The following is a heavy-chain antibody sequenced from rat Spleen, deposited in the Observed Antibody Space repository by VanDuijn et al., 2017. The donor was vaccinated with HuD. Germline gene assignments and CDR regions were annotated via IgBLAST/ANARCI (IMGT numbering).Heavy chain of an antibody. Sequence: EVQLVESGGGLVQPGRSMKLSCAASGFTFSNYYMAWVRQAPTKGLEWVASISTGGGNTYYRDSVKGRFTISRDNAKSTLYLQMDSLRSEDTATYYCARIGSNWFAYWGQGTLVTVSS. J-gene: IGHJ3*01. D-gene: IGHD1-5*01. V-gene: IGHV5-25*01. CDR1: GFTFSNYY. CDR2: ISTGGGNT. CDR3: ARIGSNWFAY.